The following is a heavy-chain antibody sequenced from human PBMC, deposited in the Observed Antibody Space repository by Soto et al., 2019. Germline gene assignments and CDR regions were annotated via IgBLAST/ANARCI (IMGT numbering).Heavy chain of an antibody. V-gene: IGHV3-23*01. CDR3: AKDMYYYGSGSSFGY. Sequence: GGSLRLSCASSGFTFSSYGMSWVRQAPGKGLEWVSGISGSGGGTPYADSVKGRFTISRDNSKNTLYLQMNSLRAEDTAVYYCAKDMYYYGSGSSFGYWGQGTLVTVSS. J-gene: IGHJ4*02. CDR2: ISGSGGGT. D-gene: IGHD3-10*01. CDR1: GFTFSSYG.